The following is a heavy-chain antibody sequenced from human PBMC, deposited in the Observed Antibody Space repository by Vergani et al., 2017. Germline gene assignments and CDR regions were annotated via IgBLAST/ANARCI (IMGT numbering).Heavy chain of an antibody. CDR2: ISFDGTNE. CDR1: GFALNRHS. D-gene: IGHD2-2*02. CDR3: VSDRGLCAGGRCYTEAWDY. J-gene: IGHJ4*02. V-gene: IGHV3-30-3*01. Sequence: QVQLVESGGGVVQPGTSLRLSCVVSGFALNRHSMYWVRQAPGKGLEWVVGISFDGTNEYYPDLVKGRFTISRDIAKNKLYLQVRSLRLEDTGVYHCVSDRGLCAGGRCYTEAWDYWGQGTPVTVSS.